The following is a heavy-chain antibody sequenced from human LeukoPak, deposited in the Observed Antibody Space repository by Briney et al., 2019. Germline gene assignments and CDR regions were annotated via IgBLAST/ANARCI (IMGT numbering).Heavy chain of an antibody. CDR1: GYTFTSYD. V-gene: IGHV1-8*01. Sequence: GASVKVSCKASGYTFTSYDINWVRQATGQGLEWMGWMNPNSGNTGYAQKFQGRVTMTRNTSISTAYMELSSLRAEDTAVYYCAKGSSGWARYYFDYWGQGTLVTVSS. CDR3: AKGSSGWARYYFDY. D-gene: IGHD6-19*01. J-gene: IGHJ4*02. CDR2: MNPNSGNT.